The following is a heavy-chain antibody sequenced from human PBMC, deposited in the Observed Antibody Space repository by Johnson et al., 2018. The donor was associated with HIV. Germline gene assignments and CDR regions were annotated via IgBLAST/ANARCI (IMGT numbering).Heavy chain of an antibody. CDR3: ARASLEWLLSLVPLGAFYI. Sequence: VQLVESGGGLVQPGGSLRLSCAASGFTFSSYWMSWVRQAPGKGLEWVANIKQDGSEKYYVDSVKGRFTISRDNAKNSLYLQMNSLRAEDTAVYYCARASLEWLLSLVPLGAFYIWGQGTMGTVSS. CDR1: GFTFSSYW. V-gene: IGHV3-7*01. J-gene: IGHJ3*02. D-gene: IGHD3-3*01. CDR2: IKQDGSEK.